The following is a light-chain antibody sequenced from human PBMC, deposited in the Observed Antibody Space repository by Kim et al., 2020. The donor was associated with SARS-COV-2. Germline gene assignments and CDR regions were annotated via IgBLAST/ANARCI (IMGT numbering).Light chain of an antibody. CDR1: QSVSSSY. J-gene: IGKJ1*01. Sequence: STGERATLAGRASQSVSSSYLAWYQQKPGQAPRLLIYGASSRATGIPDRFSGSGSGTDFTLTISRLEPEDFAVYYCQQYGSSRWTFGQGTKVDIK. V-gene: IGKV3-20*01. CDR2: GAS. CDR3: QQYGSSRWT.